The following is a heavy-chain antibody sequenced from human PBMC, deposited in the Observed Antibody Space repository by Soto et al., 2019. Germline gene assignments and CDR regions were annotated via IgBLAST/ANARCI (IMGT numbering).Heavy chain of an antibody. CDR2: IYYSGST. CDR3: ARAGTNMVQFDY. Sequence: SETLSLTCTVSGGSINSYFWSWIRQSPGKGLGWIGHIYYSGSTSYSPSLKSRVSISVDTSKNQFSLEVHSVTAADTAVYYCARAGTNMVQFDYWGQGTLVTVSS. V-gene: IGHV4-59*01. J-gene: IGHJ4*02. D-gene: IGHD3-10*01. CDR1: GGSINSYF.